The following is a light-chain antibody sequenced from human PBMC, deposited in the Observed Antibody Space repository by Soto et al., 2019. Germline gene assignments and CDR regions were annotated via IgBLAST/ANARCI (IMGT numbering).Light chain of an antibody. J-gene: IGKJ3*01. CDR1: QSVSDMY. V-gene: IGKV3-20*01. Sequence: EIVLTQSPGTLSLSPGERATLSCRASQSVSDMYLAWYQQKPGQAPRLLIYASNRATGIPDRFSGSGSGTDFTLTISRLEPEYFAVYYCQHYGTSALFGPGTKVAIK. CDR3: QHYGTSAL. CDR2: AS.